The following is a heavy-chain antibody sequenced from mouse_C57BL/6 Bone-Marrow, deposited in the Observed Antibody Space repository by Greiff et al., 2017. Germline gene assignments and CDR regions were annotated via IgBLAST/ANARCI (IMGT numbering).Heavy chain of an antibody. CDR2: IHPNSGST. Sequence: QVQLQQSGAELVRPGTSVKVSCKASGYAFTNYLIEWVKQRPGQGLEWIGMIHPNSGSTNYNEKFKSKATLTVDKSSSTAYMQLSSLTSEDSAVYYCAREVIVTTRYYAMDYWGQGTSVTVSS. J-gene: IGHJ4*01. CDR3: AREVIVTTRYYAMDY. CDR1: GYAFTNYL. D-gene: IGHD2-5*01. V-gene: IGHV1-54*01.